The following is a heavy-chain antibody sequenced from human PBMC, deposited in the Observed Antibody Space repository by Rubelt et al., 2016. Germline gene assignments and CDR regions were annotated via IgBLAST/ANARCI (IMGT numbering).Heavy chain of an antibody. J-gene: IGHJ6*02. Sequence: GQGLEWMGWISAYNGNTNYAQKLQGRVTMTTDTSTSTAYMELSSLRSEDTAVYYCARNVLLWFGELLPKNYYYYYGMDVWGQGTTVTVSS. CDR2: ISAYNGNT. CDR3: ARNVLLWFGELLPKNYYYYYGMDV. V-gene: IGHV1-18*01. D-gene: IGHD3-10*01.